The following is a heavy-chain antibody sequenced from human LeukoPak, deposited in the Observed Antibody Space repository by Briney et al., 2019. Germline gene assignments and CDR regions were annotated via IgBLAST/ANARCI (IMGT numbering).Heavy chain of an antibody. CDR2: VSGSGGST. J-gene: IGHJ3*02. D-gene: IGHD2-2*01. V-gene: IGHV3-23*01. CDR3: AKDRALIVVVPDAFDI. Sequence: GGSLRLSCAASGFTFSSYAMSWVRQAPGKGLEWVSAVSGSGGSTCYADSVKGRFTISRDNSKNTLYLQMNSLRAEDTAVYYCAKDRALIVVVPDAFDIWGQGTMVTVSS. CDR1: GFTFSSYA.